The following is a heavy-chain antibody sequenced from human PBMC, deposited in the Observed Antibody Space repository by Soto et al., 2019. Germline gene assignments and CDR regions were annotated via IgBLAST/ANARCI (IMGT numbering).Heavy chain of an antibody. Sequence: EVQLVESGGGLVKPGGSLRLSCAASGFTFSNAWMSWVRQAPGKGLEWVGRIKSKTDGGTTDYAAPVKGRFTISRDDSKNTLYLQMNSLKTEDTAVYYCTTGAVYGDYNGIWYFDLWGRGTLVTVSS. CDR2: IKSKTDGGTT. CDR3: TTGAVYGDYNGIWYFDL. J-gene: IGHJ2*01. CDR1: GFTFSNAW. D-gene: IGHD4-17*01. V-gene: IGHV3-15*01.